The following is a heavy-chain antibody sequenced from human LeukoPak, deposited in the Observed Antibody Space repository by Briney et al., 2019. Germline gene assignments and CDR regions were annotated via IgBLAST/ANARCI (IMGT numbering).Heavy chain of an antibody. CDR3: ARLRRGY. V-gene: IGHV3-53*01. CDR1: GLTVTSNH. Sequence: GGSLRLSCAASGLTVTSNHMSWVRRAPGKGLEWVSLIKSDGTTEYADSVKGRFTISRDNSKNTLFLQMNSLRVEDTAVYYCARLRRGYWGRGTPVTVSS. CDR2: IKSDGTT. J-gene: IGHJ4*02.